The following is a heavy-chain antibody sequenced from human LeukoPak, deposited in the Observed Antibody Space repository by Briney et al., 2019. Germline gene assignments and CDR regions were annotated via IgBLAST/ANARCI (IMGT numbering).Heavy chain of an antibody. V-gene: IGHV3-66*01. J-gene: IGHJ3*02. Sequence: GGSLRLSCAASGFTVSNNYMTWVRQAPGKGLEWVSIIYSGDSTYYADSVKGRFSISRDNSKNTLYLQMKSLRAEGTAVYYCARRPYTGYDNAFDIWGQGTMVIVSS. CDR3: ARRPYTGYDNAFDI. CDR1: GFTVSNNY. D-gene: IGHD5-12*01. CDR2: IYSGDST.